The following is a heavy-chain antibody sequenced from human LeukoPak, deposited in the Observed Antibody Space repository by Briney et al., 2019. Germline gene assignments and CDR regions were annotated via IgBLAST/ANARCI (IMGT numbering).Heavy chain of an antibody. CDR1: GGTFSNYA. CDR2: IIPMFGTA. D-gene: IGHD2-21*01. V-gene: IGHV1-69*06. Sequence: SVKVSCKASGGTFSNYAITWVRQAPGQGLEWMGGIIPMFGTANYAQKFQGRVTITADKSTSTAYMELSSLRSEDTAVYYCARGELPIKYNWFDPWGQGTLVTVSS. CDR3: ARGELPIKYNWFDP. J-gene: IGHJ5*02.